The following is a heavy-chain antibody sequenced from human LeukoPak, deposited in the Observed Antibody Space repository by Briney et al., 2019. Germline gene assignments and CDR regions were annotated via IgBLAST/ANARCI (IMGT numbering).Heavy chain of an antibody. Sequence: GGSLRLSCAASGFTFSSYGMHWVRQAPGKGLEWVAVISYDGSNKYYADSVKGRFTISRDNSKNTLYLQMNSLRAEDTAVYYCAKAVIMGPRGAFDIWGQGAMVTVSS. CDR2: ISYDGSNK. CDR3: AKAVIMGPRGAFDI. V-gene: IGHV3-30*18. J-gene: IGHJ3*02. D-gene: IGHD3-3*01. CDR1: GFTFSSYG.